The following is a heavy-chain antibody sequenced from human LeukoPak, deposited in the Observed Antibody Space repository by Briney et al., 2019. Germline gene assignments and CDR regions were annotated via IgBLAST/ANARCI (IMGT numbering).Heavy chain of an antibody. CDR1: GFTFSSYW. D-gene: IGHD3-22*01. CDR3: ARDSQYYDSSGTLDY. Sequence: GGSLRLSCAASGFTFSSYWMSWVRQAPGKGLEWVANIKQDGSEKYYVDSVKGRFTISRDNAKNSLYLQMNSLRAEDTAVYYCARDSQYYDSSGTLDYWGQGTLVTVSS. CDR2: IKQDGSEK. J-gene: IGHJ4*02. V-gene: IGHV3-7*01.